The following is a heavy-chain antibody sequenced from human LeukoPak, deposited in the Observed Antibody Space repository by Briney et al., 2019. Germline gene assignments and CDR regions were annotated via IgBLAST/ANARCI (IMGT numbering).Heavy chain of an antibody. J-gene: IGHJ4*02. D-gene: IGHD1-26*01. CDR2: INHSGST. Sequence: SETLSLTCAVYGGSFSGYYWSWIRQPAGKGLEWIGEINHSGSTNYNPSLKSRVTILVDTSRNQFSLKLSSVTAADTAVYYCARGSIVGAYFEFWGQGTLVTVSS. CDR3: ARGSIVGAYFEF. V-gene: IGHV4-34*01. CDR1: GGSFSGYY.